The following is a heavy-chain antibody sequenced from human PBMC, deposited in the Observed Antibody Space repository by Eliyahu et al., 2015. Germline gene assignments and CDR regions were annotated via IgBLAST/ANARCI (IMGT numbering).Heavy chain of an antibody. CDR2: INPSGGST. V-gene: IGHV1-46*01. Sequence: KASGYTFTSYYMHWVRQAPGQGLEWMGIINPSGGSTSYAQKFQGRVTMTRDTSTSTVYMELSSLRSEDTAVYYCVILQDSGSYYNWGFDYWGQGTLVTVSS. CDR1: GYTFTSYY. CDR3: VILQDSGSYYNWGFDY. D-gene: IGHD3-10*01. J-gene: IGHJ4*02.